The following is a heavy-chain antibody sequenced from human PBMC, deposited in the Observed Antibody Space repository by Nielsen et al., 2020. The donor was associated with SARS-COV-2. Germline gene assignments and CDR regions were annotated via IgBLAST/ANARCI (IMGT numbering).Heavy chain of an antibody. J-gene: IGHJ6*02. Sequence: WIRQPPGKGLEWVSYISSSSSTIYYADSVKGRFTISRDNSKNTLYLQMNSLRAEDTAVYYCAREGYDFWSGVYCYYGMDVWGQGTTVTVSS. D-gene: IGHD3-3*01. CDR3: AREGYDFWSGVYCYYGMDV. V-gene: IGHV3-48*01. CDR2: ISSSSSTI.